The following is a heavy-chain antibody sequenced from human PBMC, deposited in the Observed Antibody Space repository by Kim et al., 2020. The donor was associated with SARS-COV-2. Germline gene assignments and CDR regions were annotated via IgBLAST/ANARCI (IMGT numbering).Heavy chain of an antibody. J-gene: IGHJ6*02. CDR3: AKYRGSSSGSFYFYAMNV. V-gene: IGHV3-23*01. D-gene: IGHD6-6*01. Sequence: VTGRFSVSRDNSKNTLFLQMNSLRAEDAAVYYCAKYRGSSSGSFYFYAMNVWGQGTTVTVSS.